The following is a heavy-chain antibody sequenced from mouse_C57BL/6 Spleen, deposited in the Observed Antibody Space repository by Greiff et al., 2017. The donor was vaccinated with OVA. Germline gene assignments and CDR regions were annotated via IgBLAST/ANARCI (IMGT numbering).Heavy chain of an antibody. V-gene: IGHV5-16*01. J-gene: IGHJ1*03. Sequence: EVHLVESEGGLVQPGSSMKLSCTASGFTFSDYYMAWVRQVPEKGLEWVANINYDGSSTYYLDSLKSRFIISRDNAKNILYLQMSSLKSEDTATYYCARGNWDVWYFDVWGTGTTVTVSS. D-gene: IGHD4-1*01. CDR3: ARGNWDVWYFDV. CDR1: GFTFSDYY. CDR2: INYDGSST.